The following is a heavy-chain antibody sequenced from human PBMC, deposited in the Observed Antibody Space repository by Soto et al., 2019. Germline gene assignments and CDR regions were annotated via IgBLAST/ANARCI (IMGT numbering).Heavy chain of an antibody. CDR2: IKQDGSEK. CDR3: ARGGRITMVRGARAATAIFDY. V-gene: IGHV3-7*03. J-gene: IGHJ4*02. CDR1: GFTFSSYW. D-gene: IGHD3-10*01. Sequence: EVQLVESGGCLVQPGGSLRLSCAASGFTFSSYWMSWVRQAPGKGREWVANIKQDGSEKYYVDSVKGRFTISRDNAKNSLYLQMNSLRAEDTAVYYCARGGRITMVRGARAATAIFDYWGQGTLVTVSS.